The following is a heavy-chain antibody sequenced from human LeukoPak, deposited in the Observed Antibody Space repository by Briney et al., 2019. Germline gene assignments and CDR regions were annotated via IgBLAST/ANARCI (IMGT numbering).Heavy chain of an antibody. CDR1: GGSISTYY. CDR3: ARQGYCSSTSCPDDAFDI. J-gene: IGHJ3*02. CDR2: VFNRDST. V-gene: IGHV4-59*08. D-gene: IGHD2-2*01. Sequence: KTSETLSLTCNVSGGSISTYYWSWFRQPPGKRLEWIGFVFNRDSTNYNPSLKSRVTISADTSKNQFSLKLSSVTAADTAVYYCARQGYCSSTSCPDDAFDIWGQGTMVTVSS.